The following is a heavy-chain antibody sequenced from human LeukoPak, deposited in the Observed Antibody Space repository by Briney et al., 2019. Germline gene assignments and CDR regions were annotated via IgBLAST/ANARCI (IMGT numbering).Heavy chain of an antibody. CDR3: ARGPLFGTGGWSSKDN. V-gene: IGHV3-64*01. Sequence: GGSLRLSCAASGFTFSSYAMHWVRQAPGRGLEYVSAISSNGGSTYYANSVKGRFTISRDNSKNTLYLQMGSLRGEDMAVYYCARGPLFGTGGWSSKDNGGRGTLVIAPS. D-gene: IGHD6-19*01. CDR1: GFTFSSYA. CDR2: ISSNGGST. J-gene: IGHJ4*02.